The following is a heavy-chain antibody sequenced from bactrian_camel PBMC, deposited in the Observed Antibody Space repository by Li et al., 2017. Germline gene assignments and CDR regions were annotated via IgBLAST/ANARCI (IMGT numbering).Heavy chain of an antibody. V-gene: IGHV3S40*01. Sequence: DVQLVESGGGSVQAGGSLRLSCEAFGVSFPSAAMAWVRQAPGKGLEWVSAITSGGDIQYYAASVKGRFTISRDNAKSTLYLQLNSLKTEDTAVYYRAVDVDGSGFVEFGHWGQGTQVTVS. CDR2: ITSGGDIQ. J-gene: IGHJ6*01. D-gene: IGHD2*01. CDR3: AVDVDGSGFVEFGH. CDR1: GVSFPSAA.